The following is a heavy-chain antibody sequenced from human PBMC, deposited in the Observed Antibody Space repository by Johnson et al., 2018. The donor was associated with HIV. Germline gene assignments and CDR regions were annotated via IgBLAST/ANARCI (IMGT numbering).Heavy chain of an antibody. J-gene: IGHJ3*02. CDR2: ISYDGSNK. CDR1: GFTFSSYA. V-gene: IGHV3-30*14. D-gene: IGHD5-18*01. Sequence: QVQLVESGGGVVQPGRSLRLSCAASGFTFSSYAMHWVRQAPGKGLEWVAVISYDGSNKYYADSVKGRFTISRANSKNTLYLQMNSLRAEDTAVYYCARDTAMVHDAFDICGQGTMVTVSS. CDR3: ARDTAMVHDAFDI.